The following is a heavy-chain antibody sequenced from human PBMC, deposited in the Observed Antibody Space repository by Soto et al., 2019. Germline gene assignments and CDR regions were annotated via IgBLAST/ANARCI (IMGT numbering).Heavy chain of an antibody. CDR1: GFTFRSYA. D-gene: IGHD7-27*01. Sequence: GGSLRLSCVASGFTFRSYAMCWVRQDPGKGLEWISTIIGSGASAYYADSVKGRFTISRDNSKNTLFLQMDSLSADDTAVYFCAKKGSPTGDHSNWYFDLWGRGTLVTVSS. CDR2: IIGSGASA. V-gene: IGHV3-23*01. CDR3: AKKGSPTGDHSNWYFDL. J-gene: IGHJ2*01.